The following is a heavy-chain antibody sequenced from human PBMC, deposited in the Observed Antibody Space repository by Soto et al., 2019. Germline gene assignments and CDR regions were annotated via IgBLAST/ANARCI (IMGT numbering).Heavy chain of an antibody. CDR2: INPNSGGT. J-gene: IGHJ3*02. CDR1: GYTFTGYY. Sequence: ASVKVSCKASGYTFTGYYMHWVRQAPGQGLEWMGWINPNSGGTNYAQKFQGWVAMTRDTSISTAYMELSRLRSDDTAVYYCARDIQLERSLPVWDWAFDIWGQGTMVTVSS. CDR3: ARDIQLERSLPVWDWAFDI. D-gene: IGHD1-1*01. V-gene: IGHV1-2*04.